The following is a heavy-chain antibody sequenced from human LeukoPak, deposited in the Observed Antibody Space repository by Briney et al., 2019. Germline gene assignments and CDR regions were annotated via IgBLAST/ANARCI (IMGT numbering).Heavy chain of an antibody. CDR3: ARARSTGYYVADY. V-gene: IGHV3-20*04. CDR2: INWNGGST. Sequence: SGGSLRLSCAASGFTFDDYGMSWVRQAPGKGLEWVSGINWNGGSTGYADSVKGRFTISRDNAMNSLYLQMNSLRAEDTALYYCARARSTGYYVADYWGQGTLVTVSS. CDR1: GFTFDDYG. J-gene: IGHJ4*02. D-gene: IGHD3-9*01.